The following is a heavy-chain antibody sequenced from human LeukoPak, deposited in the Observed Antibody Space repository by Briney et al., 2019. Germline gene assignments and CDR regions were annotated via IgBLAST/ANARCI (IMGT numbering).Heavy chain of an antibody. D-gene: IGHD3-22*01. J-gene: IGHJ4*02. Sequence: GGSLRLSCAASGFTFTHYAMHWVRQAPGKGLEWVALISHDGNNKYYADSVKGRFTISRDNSKDTLYLQMSSVRVDDTAVYYCARDRGRYYDSRGFYWGYYFDSWGQGILVTVST. CDR3: ARDRGRYYDSRGFYWGYYFDS. CDR2: ISHDGNNK. V-gene: IGHV3-30*03. CDR1: GFTFTHYA.